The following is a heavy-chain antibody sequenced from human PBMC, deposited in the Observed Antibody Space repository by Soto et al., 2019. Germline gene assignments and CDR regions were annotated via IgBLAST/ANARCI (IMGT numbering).Heavy chain of an antibody. CDR3: ANKFFSGSGSYRGWFDP. J-gene: IGHJ5*02. Sequence: EVQLLESGGGLVQPGGSLRLSCAASGFTCSSYAMNWVRQAPGKGLEWVSIISGSGDRTYYADSVKGRFTISRDNTKNTLYLQMNSLRAEDTAVYYCANKFFSGSGSYRGWFDPWGQGTLVTVSS. D-gene: IGHD3-10*01. CDR2: ISGSGDRT. CDR1: GFTCSSYA. V-gene: IGHV3-23*01.